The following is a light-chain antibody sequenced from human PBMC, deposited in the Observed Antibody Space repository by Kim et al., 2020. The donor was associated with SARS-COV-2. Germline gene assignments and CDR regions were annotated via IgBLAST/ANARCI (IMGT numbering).Light chain of an antibody. Sequence: DIQLTQSPSSLSASIGDRVTITCRASQDIANSLAWYQQKPGKVPQVLIYAAATLQSGVPSRFSGSGSGTEFTLTIGSLQTEDVATYYCQKYNSDPWTFGPGTKVDIK. CDR3: QKYNSDPWT. CDR1: QDIANS. CDR2: AAA. V-gene: IGKV1-27*01. J-gene: IGKJ1*01.